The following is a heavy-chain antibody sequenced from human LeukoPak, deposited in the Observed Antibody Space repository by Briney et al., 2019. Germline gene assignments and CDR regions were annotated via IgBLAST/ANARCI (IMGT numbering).Heavy chain of an antibody. CDR2: IIPIFGTA. J-gene: IGHJ6*03. D-gene: IGHD3-3*01. Sequence: SVKVSCKASGGTFSSYAISWVRQAPGQGLEWMGGIIPIFGTANYAQKFQGRVTITTDESTSTAYMELSSLRSEGTAVYYCARDTPPADFWSGYYTSYYYYMDVWGKGTTVTVSS. CDR3: ARDTPPADFWSGYYTSYYYYMDV. V-gene: IGHV1-69*05. CDR1: GGTFSSYA.